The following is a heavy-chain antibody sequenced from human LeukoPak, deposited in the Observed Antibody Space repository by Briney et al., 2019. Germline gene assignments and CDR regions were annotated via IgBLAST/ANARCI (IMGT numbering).Heavy chain of an antibody. D-gene: IGHD3-22*01. CDR2: IYYSGST. V-gene: IGHV4-31*03. Sequence: SGTLSLTCTVSGGSISSGGYYWSWIRQHPGKGLEWIGYIYYSGSTYYNPSLKSRLTISVDTSKNQFSLRLSSVTAADTAVYYCARTYYYDSSGYWFQGYFDYWGQGTLVTVSS. CDR3: ARTYYYDSSGYWFQGYFDY. CDR1: GGSISSGGYY. J-gene: IGHJ4*02.